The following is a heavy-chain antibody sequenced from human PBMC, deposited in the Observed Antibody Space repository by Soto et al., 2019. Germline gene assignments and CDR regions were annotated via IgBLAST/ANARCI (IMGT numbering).Heavy chain of an antibody. V-gene: IGHV3-48*02. D-gene: IGHD6-19*01. Sequence: EVQLVESGGGLVQPGGSLRLSCAASEFTFSSYSMNWVRQAPGKGLEWVSYISSSSSTIYYADSGKGRFTISRDNAKNSLYLQMNSLRDEDTAVYYCARERAVGIAVALNWFDPWGQGTLVTVSS. CDR2: ISSSSSTI. CDR1: EFTFSSYS. J-gene: IGHJ5*02. CDR3: ARERAVGIAVALNWFDP.